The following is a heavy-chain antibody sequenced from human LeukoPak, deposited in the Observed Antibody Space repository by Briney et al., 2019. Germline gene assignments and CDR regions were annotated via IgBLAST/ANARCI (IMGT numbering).Heavy chain of an antibody. V-gene: IGHV3-11*04. Sequence: PGGSLRLSCAASKFTFSDYYMSWIRQAPGKGLEWVSYISSSGNSIFYADSVRGRFTISRDNAKNSVYLQVTSLRVEDTAVYYCAAVSYLAFDIWGQGTMVTVSS. CDR2: ISSSGNSI. CDR3: AAVSYLAFDI. CDR1: KFTFSDYY. D-gene: IGHD2-21*01. J-gene: IGHJ3*02.